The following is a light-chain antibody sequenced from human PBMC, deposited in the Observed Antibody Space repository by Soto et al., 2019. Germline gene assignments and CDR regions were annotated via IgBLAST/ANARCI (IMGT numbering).Light chain of an antibody. V-gene: IGKV1-39*01. Sequence: IQMTQSPSSLSASVGDRATITCRPSQSISSYLNWYQQKPGKAPKLLIYAASSLQSGVPSRFSGSGSGTDFTLTISSLQPEDFATYYCQQSYSTPRTFGQGTKVDIK. CDR1: QSISSY. J-gene: IGKJ1*01. CDR3: QQSYSTPRT. CDR2: AAS.